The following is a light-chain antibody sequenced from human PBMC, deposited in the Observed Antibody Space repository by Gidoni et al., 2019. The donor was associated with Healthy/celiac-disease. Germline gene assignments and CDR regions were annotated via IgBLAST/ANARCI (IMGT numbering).Light chain of an antibody. J-gene: IGKJ3*01. CDR1: QSVSSSY. CDR3: QQYGSSPGT. Sequence: ELVLTQSPGTLSFSPGERATLSCRASQSVSSSYLAWYQQKPGQAPRLLIYGASSRATGIPDRFSGSGSGTDFTLTISRLEPEDVAVYYCQQYGSSPGTFGPGTKVDIK. CDR2: GAS. V-gene: IGKV3-20*01.